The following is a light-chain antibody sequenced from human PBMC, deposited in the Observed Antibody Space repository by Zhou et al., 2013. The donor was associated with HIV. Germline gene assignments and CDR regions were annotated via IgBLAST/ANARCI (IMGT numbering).Light chain of an antibody. CDR2: GAS. CDR3: QQYGSSLPCS. CDR1: QSVGSSF. V-gene: IGKV3-20*01. Sequence: EIVLTQSPDTLSLSPGERATLSCRTSQSVGSSFIAWYQQKRGQAPRLLVYGASSRATGIPDRFSGSGSGTDFTLTISRLEPEDFAVYYCQQYGSSLPCSFGQGTKLEIK. J-gene: IGKJ2*04.